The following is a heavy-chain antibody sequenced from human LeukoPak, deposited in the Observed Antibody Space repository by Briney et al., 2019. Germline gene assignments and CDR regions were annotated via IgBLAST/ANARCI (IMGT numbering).Heavy chain of an antibody. V-gene: IGHV4-39*07. J-gene: IGHJ3*02. CDR1: GGSISSSSYY. CDR3: ARVDSRRAFDI. CDR2: IYYSGST. D-gene: IGHD3-22*01. Sequence: PSETLSLTCTVSGGSISSSSYYWGWIRQPPGKGLEWIGSIYYSGSTYYNPSLKSRVTISVDTSKNQFSLKLSSVTAADTAVYYCARVDSRRAFDIWGQGTMVTVSS.